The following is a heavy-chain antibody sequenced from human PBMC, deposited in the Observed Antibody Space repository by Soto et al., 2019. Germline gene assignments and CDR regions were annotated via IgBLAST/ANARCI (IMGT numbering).Heavy chain of an antibody. Sequence: GGSLRLSCAASGFTFSSYAMSWVRQAPGKGLEWVSAISGSGGSTYYTDSVKGRFTISRDNSKNTLYLQMNSLRAEDTAVYYCAKSLRFLEWLPLGYWGQGTLVTVSS. CDR1: GFTFSSYA. CDR3: AKSLRFLEWLPLGY. CDR2: ISGSGGST. J-gene: IGHJ4*02. D-gene: IGHD3-3*01. V-gene: IGHV3-23*01.